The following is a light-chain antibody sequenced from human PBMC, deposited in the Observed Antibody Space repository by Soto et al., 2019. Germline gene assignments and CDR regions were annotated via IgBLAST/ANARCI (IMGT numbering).Light chain of an antibody. CDR3: SSYAGSSNV. CDR2: GNI. J-gene: IGLJ1*01. V-gene: IGLV1-40*01. CDR1: NFNIGAGYE. Sequence: QSVLTQPPSVSGAPGQRVTISCTGTNFNIGAGYEVHWYQHLPGTAPKLLIYGNINRPSGVPDRFSGSKSGNTASLTVSGLQAEDEADYYCSSYAGSSNVFGTGTKLTVL.